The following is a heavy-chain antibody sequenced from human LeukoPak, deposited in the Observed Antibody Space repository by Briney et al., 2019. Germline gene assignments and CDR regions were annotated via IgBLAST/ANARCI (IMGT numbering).Heavy chain of an antibody. CDR1: GYTFTSYY. V-gene: IGHV1-69*13. J-gene: IGHJ4*02. D-gene: IGHD4-11*01. CDR3: ARGAPYSNYFDY. CDR2: IIPIFGTA. Sequence: SVKVSCKASGYTFTSYYMHWVRQAPGQGLEWMGGIIPIFGTANYAQKFQGRVTITADESTSTAYMELSSLRSEDTAVYYCARGAPYSNYFDYWGQGTLVTVSS.